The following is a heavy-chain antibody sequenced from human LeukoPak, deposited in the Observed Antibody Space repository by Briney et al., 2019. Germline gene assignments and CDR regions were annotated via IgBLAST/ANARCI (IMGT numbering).Heavy chain of an antibody. CDR3: ARVYCSSTSCHYDAFDI. CDR1: GYTFTSYD. V-gene: IGHV1-2*02. J-gene: IGHJ3*02. D-gene: IGHD2-2*01. CDR2: INPNSGGT. Sequence: GASVKISCKASGYTFTSYDINWMRQAPGQGLEWMGWINPNSGGTNYAQKFQGRVTMTRDTSISTAYMELSRLRSDDTAVYYCARVYCSSTSCHYDAFDIWGQGTMVTVSS.